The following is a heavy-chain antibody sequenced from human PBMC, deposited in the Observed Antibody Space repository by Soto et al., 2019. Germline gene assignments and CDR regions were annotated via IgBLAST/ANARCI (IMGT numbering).Heavy chain of an antibody. V-gene: IGHV4-39*01. Sequence: SETLSLTCTVSGGSISSSSYYWGWIRQPPGKGLEWIGSIYYSGSTYYNPSLKSRVTISVDTSKNQFSLKLSSVTAADTAVYYCARHGAAAEEYYMDVWGKGTTVTVS. D-gene: IGHD6-13*01. CDR3: ARHGAAAEEYYMDV. CDR1: GGSISSSSYY. CDR2: IYYSGST. J-gene: IGHJ6*03.